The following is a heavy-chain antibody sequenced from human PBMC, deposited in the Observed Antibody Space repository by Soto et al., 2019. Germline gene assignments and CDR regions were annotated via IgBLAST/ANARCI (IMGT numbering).Heavy chain of an antibody. CDR1: GYTFTSYY. V-gene: IGHV1-46*01. D-gene: IGHD3-22*01. CDR2: INPSGGST. Sequence: ASVKVSCKASGYTFTSYYMHWVRRAPGQGLEWMGIINPSGGSTSYAQKFQGRVTMTRDTSTSTVYMELSSLRSEDTAVYYCARGEYYYDSSGYRGNWFDPWGQGTLVTVSS. J-gene: IGHJ5*02. CDR3: ARGEYYYDSSGYRGNWFDP.